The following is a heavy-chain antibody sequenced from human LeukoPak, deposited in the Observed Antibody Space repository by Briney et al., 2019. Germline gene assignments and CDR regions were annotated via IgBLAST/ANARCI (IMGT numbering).Heavy chain of an antibody. CDR1: GDSVSSNSAA. J-gene: IGHJ6*04. CDR2: TYYRSKWYN. CDR3: ARAPDDLAGPYYYYYYDMDV. D-gene: IGHD6-19*01. V-gene: IGHV6-1*01. Sequence: SQTLSLTCAISGDSVSSNSAAWNWIRQFPSRGLEWLGRTYYRSKWYNDYAVSVKSRITINPDTSKNQFSLQLNSVTPEDTAVYYCARAPDDLAGPYYYYYYDMDVWGKGTTVTVSS.